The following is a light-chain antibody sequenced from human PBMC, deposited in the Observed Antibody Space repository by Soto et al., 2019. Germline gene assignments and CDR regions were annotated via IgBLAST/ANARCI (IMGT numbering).Light chain of an antibody. V-gene: IGKV1-9*01. J-gene: IGKJ3*01. CDR2: GAS. Sequence: DIQLTQSPFFLSASVGDRVTITCRASQGIRSYLAWYQQRPGKATELLIYGASTLRTGVASRFSGSGSGTAFTLTISSLQPEDFATYFCQQLNIFPPLFTFGPGTKVDIK. CDR3: QQLNIFPPLFT. CDR1: QGIRSY.